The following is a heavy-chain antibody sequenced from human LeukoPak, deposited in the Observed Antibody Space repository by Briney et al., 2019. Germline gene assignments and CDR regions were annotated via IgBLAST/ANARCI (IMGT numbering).Heavy chain of an antibody. CDR2: IRSDGSNK. Sequence: GGSLRLSCAASAFTFSSYSMNWVRQAPGKGLEWVAFIRSDGSNKYYADSVKGRFTISRDNSKLYLQMNSLRAEDTAVYYCAKKGYSNGWRDSYYFDCWGQGTLVTVSS. D-gene: IGHD6-19*01. V-gene: IGHV3-30*02. J-gene: IGHJ4*02. CDR1: AFTFSSYS. CDR3: AKKGYSNGWRDSYYFDC.